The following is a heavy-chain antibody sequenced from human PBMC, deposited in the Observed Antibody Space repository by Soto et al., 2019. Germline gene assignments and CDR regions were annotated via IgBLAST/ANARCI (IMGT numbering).Heavy chain of an antibody. CDR3: AKDEDLVRRYFDY. D-gene: IGHD1-26*01. CDR2: LSGSGRST. Sequence: PGGSLRLSCAASGFTFSSYAMSWVRQAPGKGLEWVSALSGSGRSTYYADSVKGRFTISRDNSKNTLYLQMNSLRAEDTAVYYCAKDEDLVRRYFDYWGQGTLVTVSS. CDR1: GFTFSSYA. J-gene: IGHJ4*02. V-gene: IGHV3-23*01.